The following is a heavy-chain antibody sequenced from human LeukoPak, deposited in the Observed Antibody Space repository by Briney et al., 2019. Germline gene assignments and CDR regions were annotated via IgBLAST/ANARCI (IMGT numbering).Heavy chain of an antibody. V-gene: IGHV5-51*01. D-gene: IGHD6-6*01. J-gene: IGHJ4*02. CDR1: GYSFTSYW. Sequence: HGESLKISCKGSGYSFTSYWIGWVRQLPGKGLEWMGIIYPGDSDTRYSPSFQGQVTISADKSISTAYLQWSSLKASETAMYYCAGRGSSLKSHFDYWGQGTLVTVSS. CDR3: AGRGSSLKSHFDY. CDR2: IYPGDSDT.